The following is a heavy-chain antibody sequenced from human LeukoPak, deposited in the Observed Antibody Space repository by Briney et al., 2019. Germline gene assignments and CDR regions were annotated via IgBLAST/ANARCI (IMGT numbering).Heavy chain of an antibody. CDR1: GYTLTELS. V-gene: IGHV1-24*01. D-gene: IGHD3-10*01. CDR2: FDPEDGET. CDR3: ATGAGYGSGSYYKGYYYYYGMDV. J-gene: IGHJ6*02. Sequence: GASVKVSCKVSGYTLTELSMHWVRQAPGKGLEWMGGFDPEDGETIYAQKFQGRVTMTEDTSTDTAYMELSSLRSEDTAVYYCATGAGYGSGSYYKGYYYYYGMDVWGQGTTVTVSS.